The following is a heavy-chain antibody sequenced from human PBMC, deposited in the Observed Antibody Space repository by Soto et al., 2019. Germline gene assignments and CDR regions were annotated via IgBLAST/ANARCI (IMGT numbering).Heavy chain of an antibody. CDR2: IYPGGSDT. Sequence: GASLKISCKGSGYSFTSYWIGWVRQMPGKGLEWMGIIYPGGSDTRYSPSFQGQVTISADKSISTAYLQWSSLKASDTAMYYCARTRYSSGWHIYYYYYGMDVWGQGTTVTVSS. V-gene: IGHV5-51*01. J-gene: IGHJ6*02. CDR1: GYSFTSYW. D-gene: IGHD6-19*01. CDR3: ARTRYSSGWHIYYYYYGMDV.